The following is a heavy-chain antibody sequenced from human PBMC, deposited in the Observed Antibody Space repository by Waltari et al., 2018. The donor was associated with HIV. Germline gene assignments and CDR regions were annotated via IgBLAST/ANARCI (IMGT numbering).Heavy chain of an antibody. CDR1: GFTFRSYS. Sequence: EVQLVESGGGLVKPGGSLRLSCVASGFTFRSYSVSGVRQTLGKGLEWVSSISSSIGHIYEEDSVKGRFTTSKDNAEKSLYLQMNSLRGEDTAVYYCARWGSMGSGTYFPDLWGRGTLVTVSS. CDR2: ISSSIGHI. CDR3: ARWGSMGSGTYFPDL. J-gene: IGHJ2*01. V-gene: IGHV3-21*01. D-gene: IGHD3-10*01.